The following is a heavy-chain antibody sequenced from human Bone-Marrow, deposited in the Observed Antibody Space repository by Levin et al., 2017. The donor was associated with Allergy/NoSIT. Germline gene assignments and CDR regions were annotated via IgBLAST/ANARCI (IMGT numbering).Heavy chain of an antibody. V-gene: IGHV2-70*01. CDR1: GFSLSTSGMC. CDR2: IDWDDDK. Sequence: SGPTLVKPTQTLTLTCTFSGFSLSTSGMCVSWIRQPPGKALEWLALIDWDDDKYYSTSLKTRLTISKDTSKNQVVLTMTNMDPVDTATYYCARILRLGSYRYYYYGMDGWGQGTTVTVSS. CDR3: ARILRLGSYRYYYYGMDG. D-gene: IGHD1-26*01. J-gene: IGHJ6*02.